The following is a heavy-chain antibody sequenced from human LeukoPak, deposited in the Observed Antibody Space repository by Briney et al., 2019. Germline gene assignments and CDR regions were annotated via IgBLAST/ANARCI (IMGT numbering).Heavy chain of an antibody. D-gene: IGHD2-15*01. Sequence: RASVKVSCKASGYTFTGYYMHWVRQAPGQGLEWMGWINPNSGGTNYAQKLQGRVTMTRDTSISTANMELSRLISDDTAVYYCARAGGYCSGGSCYIFDYWGQGTLVTVSS. J-gene: IGHJ4*02. V-gene: IGHV1-2*02. CDR3: ARAGGYCSGGSCYIFDY. CDR2: INPNSGGT. CDR1: GYTFTGYY.